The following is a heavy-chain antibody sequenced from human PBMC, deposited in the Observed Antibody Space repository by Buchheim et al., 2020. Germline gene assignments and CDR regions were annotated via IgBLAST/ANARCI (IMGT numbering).Heavy chain of an antibody. V-gene: IGHV4-59*01. D-gene: IGHD2-21*02. J-gene: IGHJ2*01. CDR1: GGSISSYY. CDR2: IYYDGST. Sequence: QVQLQESGPGLVKPSETLSLTCTVSGGSISSYYWSWIRQPPGKGLEWIGYIYYDGSTNYNPSLKSRVTTSVEPSKNQFSLQRSSVTAADTAVYYCARGPFSGDDYWYFDLWGRGTL. CDR3: ARGPFSGDDYWYFDL.